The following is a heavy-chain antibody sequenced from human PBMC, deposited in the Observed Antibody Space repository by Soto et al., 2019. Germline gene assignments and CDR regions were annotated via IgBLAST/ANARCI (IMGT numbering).Heavy chain of an antibody. CDR1: GGTFSSYA. D-gene: IGHD1-26*01. Sequence: QVQLVQSGAEVKKPGSSVKVSCKASGGTFSSYAITWVRQAPGQGLEWMGGIIPIFGTANCAQKFQGRVTITADESTSTPYMELSSLRSEDTAVYYCASRDSGNFGSYYYYGMDVWGQGTTVTVSS. CDR3: ASRDSGNFGSYYYYGMDV. CDR2: IIPIFGTA. V-gene: IGHV1-69*12. J-gene: IGHJ6*02.